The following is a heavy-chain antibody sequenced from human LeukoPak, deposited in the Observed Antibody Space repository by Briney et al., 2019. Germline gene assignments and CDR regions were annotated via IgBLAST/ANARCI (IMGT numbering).Heavy chain of an antibody. V-gene: IGHV4-59*01. Sequence: KSSETLSLTCTVSGGSISSYYWSWIRQPPGKGLEWIGYIYYSGSTNYNPSLKSRVTISVDTSKNQFSLKLSSVTAADTAVYYCARDPGDYDYYGMDVWGQGTTVTVSS. CDR3: ARDPGDYDYYGMDV. J-gene: IGHJ6*02. D-gene: IGHD4-17*01. CDR1: GGSISSYY. CDR2: IYYSGST.